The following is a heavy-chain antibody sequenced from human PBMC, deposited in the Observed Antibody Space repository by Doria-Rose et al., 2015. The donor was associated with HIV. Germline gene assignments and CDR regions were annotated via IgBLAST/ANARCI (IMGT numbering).Heavy chain of an antibody. CDR3: ARIKSSRWYHKYYFDF. D-gene: IGHD6-13*01. Sequence: QVQLVQSGPVLVKPTETLTLTCTVSGVSLSSPGMGVSWIRQPPGQALELLAHICSDDERSYKTSLKSRLTISRGTSKSQVVLTMTDMDPVDTATYYCARIKSSRWYHKYYFDFWGQGTLVIVSA. V-gene: IGHV2-26*01. CDR2: ICSDDER. J-gene: IGHJ4*02. CDR1: GVSLSSPGMG.